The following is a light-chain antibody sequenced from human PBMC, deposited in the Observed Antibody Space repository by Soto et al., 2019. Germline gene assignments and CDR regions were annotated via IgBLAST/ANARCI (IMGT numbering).Light chain of an antibody. CDR1: QSVDTF. CDR3: QQRRAWPRV. Sequence: EIVLTQSPATLSLSPGERATLSCRASQSVDTFLVWYQQRPGQAPRLLLYDASKRATGIPDRFSGSGSGTYFTLTISSLEPEDSAVYYCQQRRAWPRVFGGGTKVEI. J-gene: IGKJ4*01. CDR2: DAS. V-gene: IGKV3-11*01.